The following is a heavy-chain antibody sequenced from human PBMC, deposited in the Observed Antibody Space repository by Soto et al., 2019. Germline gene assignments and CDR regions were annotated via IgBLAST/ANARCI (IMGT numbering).Heavy chain of an antibody. CDR1: GCSISSSSYY. J-gene: IGHJ5*01. CDR2: SYYSGST. CDR3: ASSYRRSWYDS. V-gene: IGHV4-39*01. D-gene: IGHD1-26*01. Sequence: ETLCLTCTVSGCSISSSSYYWVWIRQPPGKGLEWIGSSYYSGSTYYNPSLKSLVTISVDTSKNQFSLKLSSVTAADTAVSSCASSYRRSWYDSWGQATLVTVSS.